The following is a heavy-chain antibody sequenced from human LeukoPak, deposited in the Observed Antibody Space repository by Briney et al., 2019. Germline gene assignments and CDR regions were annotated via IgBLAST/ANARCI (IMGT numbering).Heavy chain of an antibody. J-gene: IGHJ4*02. CDR2: IYYSGST. CDR3: ARQSFAPFQVGPETPIES. V-gene: IGHV4-59*08. CDR1: GGSISSYY. D-gene: IGHD1-26*01. Sequence: SENLSLICTVSGGSISSYYWSWIRQPPGNGLEWIGYIYYSGSTNYNPSLKSRVTISVDTSKNQFSLKLTSVTAADTAVYYCARQSFAPFQVGPETPIESWGQGTLVTVSS.